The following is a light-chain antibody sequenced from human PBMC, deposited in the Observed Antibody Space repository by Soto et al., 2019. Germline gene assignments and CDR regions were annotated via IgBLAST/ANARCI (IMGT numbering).Light chain of an antibody. J-gene: IGLJ3*02. CDR3: QSYDNSLSGSWV. Sequence: QSALTQPASVSGSPGQSITISCTGTSSDVGGYNYVSWYQQHPGEAPKLMIYEVSNQPSGVSNRFSGSKSGNTASLTISGLQAEDEADYYCQSYDNSLSGSWVFGGGTKLTVL. V-gene: IGLV2-14*01. CDR1: SSDVGGYNY. CDR2: EVS.